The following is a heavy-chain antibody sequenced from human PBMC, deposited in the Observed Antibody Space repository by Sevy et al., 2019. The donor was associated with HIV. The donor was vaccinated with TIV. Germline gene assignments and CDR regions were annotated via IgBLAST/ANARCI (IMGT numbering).Heavy chain of an antibody. CDR2: ISGSANYI. CDR3: ARPYGSGSWEAFDI. CDR1: GFPLKNHN. D-gene: IGHD3-10*01. V-gene: IGHV3-21*06. J-gene: IGHJ3*02. Sequence: GSLKISCIAPGFPLKNHNKNWVPQASGKGAELGSTISGSANYIYYADSVKGRFTISRDNAKNSLFLQMNSLRVEDTAVYYCARPYGSGSWEAFDIWGQGTMVTVSS.